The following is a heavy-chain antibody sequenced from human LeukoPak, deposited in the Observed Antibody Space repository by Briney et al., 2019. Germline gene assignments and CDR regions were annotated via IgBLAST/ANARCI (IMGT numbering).Heavy chain of an antibody. D-gene: IGHD3-10*01. V-gene: IGHV3-30*04. Sequence: GGSLRLSCVASGFTFSTHAIHWVRQAPGKGLEWVAVVSKDGNTKYYADSVKGRFTISRDNSKNTLYLQMNSLRAEDTSVYYCARGIQPPKYYGSGSDTFDIWGQGTMVTVSS. CDR1: GFTFSTHA. J-gene: IGHJ3*02. CDR3: ARGIQPPKYYGSGSDTFDI. CDR2: VSKDGNTK.